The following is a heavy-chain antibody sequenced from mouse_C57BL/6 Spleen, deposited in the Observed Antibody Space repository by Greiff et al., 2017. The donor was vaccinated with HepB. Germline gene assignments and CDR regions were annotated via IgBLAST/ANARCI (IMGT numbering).Heavy chain of an antibody. J-gene: IGHJ2*01. CDR3: ARQLLYFDY. CDR1: GYTFTDYN. CDR2: INPNNGGT. D-gene: IGHD3-1*01. V-gene: IGHV1-22*01. Sequence: VHVKQSGPELVKPGASVKMSCKASGYTFTDYNMHWVKQSHGKSLEWIGYINPNNGGTSYNQKFKGKATLTVNKSSSTAYMELRSLTSEDSAVYYCARQLLYFDYWGQGTTLTVSS.